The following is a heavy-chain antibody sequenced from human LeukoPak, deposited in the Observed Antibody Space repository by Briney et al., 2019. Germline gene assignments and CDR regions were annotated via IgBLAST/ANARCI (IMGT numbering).Heavy chain of an antibody. J-gene: IGHJ2*01. CDR2: IYYSGST. CDR3: ASSSGSNWYFDL. D-gene: IGHD3-22*01. CDR1: GGSISSYY. V-gene: IGHV4-59*01. Sequence: SETLSLTCTVSGGSISSYYWSWIRQPPGKGLEWIGYIYYSGSTNYNPSLKSRVTISIDTSNSQYSLNLSSVTAADTAVYYCASSSGSNWYFDLWGRGTLVSVSS.